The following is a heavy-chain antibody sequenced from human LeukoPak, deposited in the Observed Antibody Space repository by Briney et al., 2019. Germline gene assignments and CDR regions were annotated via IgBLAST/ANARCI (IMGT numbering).Heavy chain of an antibody. J-gene: IGHJ5*02. CDR3: ARGITMVRGVIPRPNWFDP. D-gene: IGHD3-10*01. V-gene: IGHV4-61*02. CDR2: IYTSGST. Sequence: SETLSLTCTVSGGSISSGSYYWSWIRQPAGKGLEWIGRIYTSGSTNYNPSLKSRVTISVDTSKNQFSLKLSPVTAADTAVYYCARGITMVRGVIPRPNWFDPWGQGTLVTVSS. CDR1: GGSISSGSYY.